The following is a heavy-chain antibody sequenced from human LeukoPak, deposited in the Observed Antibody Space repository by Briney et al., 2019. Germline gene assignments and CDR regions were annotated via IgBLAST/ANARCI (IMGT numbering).Heavy chain of an antibody. Sequence: GGSLRLSCAASGFTFGDYEMHWVRQAPGKGLEWVSHISSTGYTTFYADSVKGRFTISRDNAKNSLHLQMNSLGVEDTAVYYCARADAYWSGCHFDHWGQGTLVTVSS. V-gene: IGHV3-48*03. CDR3: ARADAYWSGCHFDH. J-gene: IGHJ4*02. D-gene: IGHD3-3*01. CDR1: GFTFGDYE. CDR2: ISSTGYTT.